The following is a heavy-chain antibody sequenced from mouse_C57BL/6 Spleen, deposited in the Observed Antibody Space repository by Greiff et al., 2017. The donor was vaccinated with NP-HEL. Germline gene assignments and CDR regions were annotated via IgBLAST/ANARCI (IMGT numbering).Heavy chain of an antibody. Sequence: QVQLQQPGAELVRPGTSVKLSCKASGYTFTSYWMHWVKQRPGQGLEWIGVIDPSDSYTNYNQKFKGKATLTVDTSSSTAYMQLSSLTSEDSAVYYCARRGDYRTGDYAMDYWGQGTSVTVSS. D-gene: IGHD2-1*01. CDR1: GYTFTSYW. CDR2: IDPSDSYT. V-gene: IGHV1-59*01. CDR3: ARRGDYRTGDYAMDY. J-gene: IGHJ4*01.